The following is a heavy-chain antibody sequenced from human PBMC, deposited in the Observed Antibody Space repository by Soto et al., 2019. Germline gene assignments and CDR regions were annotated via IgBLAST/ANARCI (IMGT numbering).Heavy chain of an antibody. CDR3: ATYDSSGYYEIDY. Sequence: QVQLVESGGGVVQPGRSLRLSCAASGFTFSSYAMHWVRQAPGKGLEWVAVISYDGSNKYYADSVQGRFTISRDNSKNTLYLQMNSLRAEDTAVYYCATYDSSGYYEIDYWGQGTLVTVSS. CDR1: GFTFSSYA. CDR2: ISYDGSNK. V-gene: IGHV3-30-3*01. J-gene: IGHJ4*02. D-gene: IGHD3-22*01.